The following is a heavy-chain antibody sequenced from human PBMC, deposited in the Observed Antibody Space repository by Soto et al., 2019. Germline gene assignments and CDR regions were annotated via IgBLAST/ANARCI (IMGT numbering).Heavy chain of an antibody. D-gene: IGHD5-18*01. CDR3: ARGPVRRSYGARGFDY. CDR2: INHSGST. Sequence: QVQLQQWGAGLLKPSETLSLTCAVYGGSFSGYYWSWIRQPPGKGLEWIGEINHSGSTNYNASLKSRVSIPVATSKNQFSLKLSSVTAADTAVYYCARGPVRRSYGARGFDYWGQGTLVTVSS. CDR1: GGSFSGYY. J-gene: IGHJ4*02. V-gene: IGHV4-34*01.